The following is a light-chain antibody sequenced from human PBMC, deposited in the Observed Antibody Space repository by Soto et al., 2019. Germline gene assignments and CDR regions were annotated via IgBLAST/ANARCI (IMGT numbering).Light chain of an antibody. Sequence: QSALTQPASVSASPGQSITISCTGTSNDIGAYNYVSWYQQHPGKAPRLMLYEVSNRPSGVSSRFSGSKSGNTASLTISGLQADGEAGYYCSSYTTGKTGVFGGGTKLTVL. CDR2: EVS. CDR1: SNDIGAYNY. CDR3: SSYTTGKTGV. J-gene: IGLJ3*02. V-gene: IGLV2-14*01.